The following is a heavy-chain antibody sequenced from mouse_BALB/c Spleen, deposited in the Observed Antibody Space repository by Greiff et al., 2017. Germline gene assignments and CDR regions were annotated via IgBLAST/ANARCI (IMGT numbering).Heavy chain of an antibody. CDR1: GFTFSSYG. Sequence: EVNVVESGGGLVQPGGSLKLSCAASGFTFSSYGMSWVRQTPDKRLELVATINSNGGSTYYPDSVKGRFTISRDNAKNNLYLQMSSLKSEDTAMYYCARGYRHYFDYWGQGTTLTVSS. CDR3: ARGYRHYFDY. V-gene: IGHV5-6-3*01. CDR2: INSNGGST. J-gene: IGHJ2*01. D-gene: IGHD2-14*01.